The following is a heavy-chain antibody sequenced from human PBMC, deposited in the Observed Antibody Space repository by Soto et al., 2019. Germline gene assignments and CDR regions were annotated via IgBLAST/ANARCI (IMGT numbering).Heavy chain of an antibody. Sequence: PSETLSLTCTVSGGSISSGGYYWSWIRQHPGKGLEWIGNIYYSGSTYYNPSLKSRVTISVDTSKNQFSLKLSSVTAADTAVYYCARQERRYDILTGYDYYYYGMDVWGQGTTVTVSS. V-gene: IGHV4-31*03. CDR3: ARQERRYDILTGYDYYYYGMDV. CDR1: GGSISSGGYY. J-gene: IGHJ6*02. D-gene: IGHD3-9*01. CDR2: IYYSGST.